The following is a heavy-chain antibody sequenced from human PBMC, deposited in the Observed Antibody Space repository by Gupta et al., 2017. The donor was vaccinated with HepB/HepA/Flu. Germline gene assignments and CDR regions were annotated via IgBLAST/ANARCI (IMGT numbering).Heavy chain of an antibody. J-gene: IGHJ3*01. Sequence: QVQLVQSGAEVQKPGSSVKVSCKASGGTFGKFAISWVRQAPGQGPEWMGRIIPVIPITNYEQKFQGRVTITADKSTATAHMELSSLTSEDTAVYYCARAQTDGYNFGDAFDVWGLGTMVTVSS. D-gene: IGHD5-24*01. CDR2: IIPVIPIT. CDR3: ARAQTDGYNFGDAFDV. CDR1: GGTFGKFA. V-gene: IGHV1-69*04.